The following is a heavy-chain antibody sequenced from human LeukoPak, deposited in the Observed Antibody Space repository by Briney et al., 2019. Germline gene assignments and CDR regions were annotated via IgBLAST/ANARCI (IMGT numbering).Heavy chain of an antibody. V-gene: IGHV4-39*01. J-gene: IGHJ4*02. D-gene: IGHD1-26*01. CDR1: SGSISSSSYY. CDR3: ASLREHNYYARGFDY. CDR2: FYYSGST. Sequence: PSETLSLTCTVSSGSISSSSYYWGWIRQPPGRGLKWIGSFYYSGSTYYNPSLKSRVTISVDTSKNQFSLKLSSVTAADTAVYYCASLREHNYYARGFDYWAREPWSPSPQ.